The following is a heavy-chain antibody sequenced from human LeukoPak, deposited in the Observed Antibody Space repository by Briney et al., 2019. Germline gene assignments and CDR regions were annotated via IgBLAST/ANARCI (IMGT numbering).Heavy chain of an antibody. CDR1: GFTFGDYA. CDR3: ITVFETFGPR. V-gene: IGHV3-15*01. Sequence: GALRLSCTASGFTFGDYAMSWVRQAPGKGLEWVGRIKSKTDGGTPDYAASVKGRLNISRDDSKTTLYLEMNSLRAEDTGVYYCITVFETFGPRWGQGTLVIVSS. CDR2: IKSKTDGGTP. D-gene: IGHD3-16*01. J-gene: IGHJ4*02.